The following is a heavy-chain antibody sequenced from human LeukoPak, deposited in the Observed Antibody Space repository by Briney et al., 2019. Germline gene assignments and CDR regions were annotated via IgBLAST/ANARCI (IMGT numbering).Heavy chain of an antibody. J-gene: IGHJ4*02. CDR2: ISDSGGST. Sequence: GGSLRLSCAASGFIFSSYGMSWVRQAPGKGLEWVSAISDSGGSTYYADSVKGRFTISRDNSKNTLYLQMNSLRAEDMAVYYCAKDGGQGADYWGQGTLVSVSS. D-gene: IGHD3-16*01. V-gene: IGHV3-23*01. CDR3: AKDGGQGADY. CDR1: GFIFSSYG.